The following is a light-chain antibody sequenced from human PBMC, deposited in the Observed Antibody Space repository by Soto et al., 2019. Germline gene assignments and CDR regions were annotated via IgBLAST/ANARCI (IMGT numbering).Light chain of an antibody. V-gene: IGKV1-39*01. CDR3: QQGYNNWWT. Sequence: DIQMTQSPASRSSSIVDRVTITCRASQNIDNYLNWYQHKPGKPPKLLIYTASSLYSGVPSRFSGSGSGTDFTLTISSLQPEDFATYYCQQGYNNWWTFGQGTKVDI. CDR2: TAS. J-gene: IGKJ1*01. CDR1: QNIDNY.